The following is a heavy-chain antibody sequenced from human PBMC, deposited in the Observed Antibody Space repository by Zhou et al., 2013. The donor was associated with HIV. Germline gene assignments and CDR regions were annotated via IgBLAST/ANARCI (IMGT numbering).Heavy chain of an antibody. Sequence: QVQVVQSGAEVKKPGSSVKVSCEASGGTFISYAISWVRQAPGQGLQWMGGIIPILGIANYAQKFQGRVTITADKSTSTAYMELSSLRSEDTAVYYCARAVIKGAYCGGDCYSGLEYWGQGTLVTVSS. CDR3: ARAVIKGAYCGGDCYSGLEY. CDR2: IIPILGIA. CDR1: GGTFISYA. J-gene: IGHJ4*02. D-gene: IGHD2-21*01. V-gene: IGHV1-69*04.